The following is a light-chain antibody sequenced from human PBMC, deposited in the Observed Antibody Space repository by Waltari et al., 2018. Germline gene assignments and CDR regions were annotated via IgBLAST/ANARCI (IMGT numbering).Light chain of an antibody. Sequence: QSVLTQPPSASGTPGQRVTISCSGSSSNIGSNTVNWYQQLPGTAPKLLIYINNQRPSGVPDRVSGSKSGTSASLAISGLQSEDEADYYCAAWDDSLNVVFGGGTKLTVL. J-gene: IGLJ2*01. CDR3: AAWDDSLNVV. CDR1: SSNIGSNT. V-gene: IGLV1-44*01. CDR2: INN.